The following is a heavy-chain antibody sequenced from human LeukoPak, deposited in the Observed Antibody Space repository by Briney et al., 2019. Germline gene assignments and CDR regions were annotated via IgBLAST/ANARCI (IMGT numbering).Heavy chain of an antibody. CDR2: IKQDGSEK. J-gene: IGHJ5*02. D-gene: IGHD4-11*01. V-gene: IGHV3-7*01. CDR3: ARAPIIHDYTRGWFDP. CDR1: GFTFSSYW. Sequence: GGPLRLSCAASGFTFSSYWMSWVRQAPGKGLEWVANIKQDGSEKYYVDSVKGRFTISRDNAKNSLYLQMNSLRAEDTAVYYCARAPIIHDYTRGWFDPWGQGTLVTVSS.